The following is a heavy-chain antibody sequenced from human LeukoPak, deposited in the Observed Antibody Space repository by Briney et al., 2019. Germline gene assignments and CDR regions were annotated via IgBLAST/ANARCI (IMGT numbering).Heavy chain of an antibody. CDR1: GYTFTSYD. Sequence: ASVKVSCKASGYTFTSYDINWVRQATGQGLEWMGWMNPNSGNTGYAQKFQGRVTMTRNTSISTAYMELSSLRSEDTAVYYCARSGVYDILTGYQNWFDPWGQGTLVTVSS. CDR3: ARSGVYDILTGYQNWFDP. J-gene: IGHJ5*02. D-gene: IGHD3-9*01. V-gene: IGHV1-8*01. CDR2: MNPNSGNT.